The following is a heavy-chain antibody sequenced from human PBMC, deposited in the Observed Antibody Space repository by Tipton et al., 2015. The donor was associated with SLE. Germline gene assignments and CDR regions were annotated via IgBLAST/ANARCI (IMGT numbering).Heavy chain of an antibody. Sequence: QLVQSGAEVKKPGASVKVSCKASGYLFNGYGISWVRQAPGQGLEWMGWISGYNGDTNYAQKFRGRIIMTTDTSTSTAYMEVRSLRSDDTAIYYCARIFSDYFYYMDVWGKGTTVTVSS. CDR2: ISGYNGDT. V-gene: IGHV1-18*01. CDR3: ARIFSDYFYYMDV. CDR1: GYLFNGYG. J-gene: IGHJ6*03. D-gene: IGHD2/OR15-2a*01.